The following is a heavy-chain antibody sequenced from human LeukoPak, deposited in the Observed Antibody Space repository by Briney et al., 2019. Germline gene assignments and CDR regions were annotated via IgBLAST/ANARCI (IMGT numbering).Heavy chain of an antibody. V-gene: IGHV1-2*02. J-gene: IGHJ4*02. CDR1: EYTLTASY. Sequence: ASVKVSCKASEYTLTASYMHWVRQAPGQGLEWLGWMNPNSGGTNYAQKFQGRVTMTRDTSINTAYMELSNLRSDDTAVYYCVSRGGNSSGRPYWGQGTLVTVSS. CDR3: VSRGGNSSGRPY. CDR2: MNPNSGGT. D-gene: IGHD6-6*01.